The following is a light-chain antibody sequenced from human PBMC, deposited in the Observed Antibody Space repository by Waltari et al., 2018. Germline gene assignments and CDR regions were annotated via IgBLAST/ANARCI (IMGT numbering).Light chain of an antibody. Sequence: EVVMTQSPATLSVSPGERAILSCKASQSISTNLAWYQQKPGQAPRLLIYGVSTRVTNIPARFSGSGSETEFTLTISSLQSEDFAVYYCQQYNNWPPLTFGGGTRVEIK. CDR2: GVS. J-gene: IGKJ4*01. CDR1: QSISTN. CDR3: QQYNNWPPLT. V-gene: IGKV3-15*01.